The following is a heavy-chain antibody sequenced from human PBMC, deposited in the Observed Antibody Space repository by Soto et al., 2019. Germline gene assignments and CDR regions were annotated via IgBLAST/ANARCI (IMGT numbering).Heavy chain of an antibody. CDR1: GGTFSSYA. D-gene: IGHD3-22*01. CDR2: IIPIFGTA. V-gene: IGHV1-69*13. CDR3: ARGLYDSSGYYPNWFDP. J-gene: IGHJ5*02. Sequence: ASVKVSCKASGGTFSSYAISWVRQAPGQGLEWMGGIIPIFGTANYAQKFQGRVTITADESTSTAYMELSSLRSDDTAVYYCARGLYDSSGYYPNWFDPWGQGTLVTVSS.